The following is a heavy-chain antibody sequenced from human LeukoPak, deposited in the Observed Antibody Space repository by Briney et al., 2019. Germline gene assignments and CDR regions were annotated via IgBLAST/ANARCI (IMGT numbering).Heavy chain of an antibody. CDR1: GYTFTSYA. Sequence: ASVKVSCKASGYTFTSYAMHWVRQAPGQRLEWMGWISAGNGNTKYSQKFQGRVTITRDTSASTAYMELSSLRSEDTAVYYCARDRPGGSSLDYWGQGTLVTVSS. CDR2: ISAGNGNT. V-gene: IGHV1-3*01. J-gene: IGHJ4*02. CDR3: ARDRPGGSSLDY. D-gene: IGHD6-13*01.